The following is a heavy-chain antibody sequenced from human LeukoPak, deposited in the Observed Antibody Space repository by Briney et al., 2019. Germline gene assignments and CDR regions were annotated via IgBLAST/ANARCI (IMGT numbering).Heavy chain of an antibody. V-gene: IGHV1-2*02. CDR3: ARAYEYGWFDP. J-gene: IGHJ5*02. CDR1: GYTFTDYF. D-gene: IGHD3-16*01. Sequence: GASVKVSCKASGYTFTDYFLHWLRQAPGQGLEWMGWINPKTGATNYAQSFQGRVTMTRDTYITTGNMELNRLTSDDTAVYYCARAYEYGWFDPWGQGTLVTVSS. CDR2: INPKTGAT.